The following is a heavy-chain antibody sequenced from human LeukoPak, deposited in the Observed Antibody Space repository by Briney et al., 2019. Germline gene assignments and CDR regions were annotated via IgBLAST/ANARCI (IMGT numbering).Heavy chain of an antibody. Sequence: GGSLRLSCAASGFTFSSYAMSWVRQAPGKGLEWVSAISGSGGSTYYADSVKGRFTISRDNSKNTLYLQMNSLRAEDTAVYYCAKSSWFGELLGRYYFDYWGQGTLVTVSS. V-gene: IGHV3-23*01. D-gene: IGHD3-10*01. CDR2: ISGSGGST. CDR1: GFTFSSYA. CDR3: AKSSWFGELLGRYYFDY. J-gene: IGHJ4*02.